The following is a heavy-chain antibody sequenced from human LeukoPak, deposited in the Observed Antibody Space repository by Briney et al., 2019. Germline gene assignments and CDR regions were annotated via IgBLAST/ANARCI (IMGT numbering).Heavy chain of an antibody. V-gene: IGHV1-2*02. CDR3: ARVRWRRLPYGAFEI. CDR2: INPNSGGT. J-gene: IGHJ3*02. D-gene: IGHD5-24*01. Sequence: ASVKVSCKASGYTFTGYYMHWVRQAPGQGLEWMGWINPNSGGTNYAQKFQGRVTMTRDTSISTAYMELSRLRSDDTAVYYCARVRWRRLPYGAFEIWGQGTMVTVSS. CDR1: GYTFTGYY.